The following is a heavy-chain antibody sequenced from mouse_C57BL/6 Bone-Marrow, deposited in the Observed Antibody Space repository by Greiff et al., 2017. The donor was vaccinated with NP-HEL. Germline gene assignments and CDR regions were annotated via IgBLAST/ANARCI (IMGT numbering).Heavy chain of an antibody. CDR1: GYTFTDYN. CDR3: ARNDYDDYFDY. CDR2: INPNNGGT. Sequence: EVKLVESGPELVKPGASVKMSCKASGYTFTDYNMHWVKQSHGKSLEWIGYINPNNGGTSYNQKFKGKATLTVNKSSSTAYMELRSLTSEDSAVYYCARNDYDDYFDYWGQGTTLTVSS. D-gene: IGHD2-4*01. V-gene: IGHV1-22*01. J-gene: IGHJ2*01.